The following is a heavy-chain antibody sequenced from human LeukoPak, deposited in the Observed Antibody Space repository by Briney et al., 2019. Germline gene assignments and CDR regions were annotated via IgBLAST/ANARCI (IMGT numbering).Heavy chain of an antibody. V-gene: IGHV3-23*01. D-gene: IGHD3-3*01. CDR1: GFTFSSYG. Sequence: GESLRLSCAASGFTFSSYGMIWVRQAPGKGLEWVSGISGSGDNTYYADSVKGRFTISRDNSKNTLYLQMNSLRAEDTAIYYCAKHYYDFWSTYHFFDYWGQGTLVTVSS. CDR2: ISGSGDNT. J-gene: IGHJ4*02. CDR3: AKHYYDFWSTYHFFDY.